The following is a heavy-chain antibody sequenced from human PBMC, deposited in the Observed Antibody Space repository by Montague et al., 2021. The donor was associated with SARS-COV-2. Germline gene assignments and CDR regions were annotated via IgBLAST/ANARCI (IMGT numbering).Heavy chain of an antibody. J-gene: IGHJ3*02. CDR3: AGSPPGIAAAGTVAAFDI. CDR1: GFSVSNNY. CDR2: IYSGGDT. D-gene: IGHD6-13*01. V-gene: IGHV3-53*01. Sequence: SLRLSCAASGFSVSNNYMTWVRQAPGKGLEWVSFIYSGGDTYYAYSVKGRFTISVDTSKNQFSLKLSSVTAADTAVYYCAGSPPGIAAAGTVAAFDIWGQGTMVTVSS.